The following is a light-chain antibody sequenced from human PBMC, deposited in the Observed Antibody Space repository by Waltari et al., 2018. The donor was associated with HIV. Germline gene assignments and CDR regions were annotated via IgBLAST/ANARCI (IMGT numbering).Light chain of an antibody. J-gene: IGLJ3*02. CDR3: ASWDDSLSGWV. CDR1: SSNIGGNY. Sequence: QSVLTQPPSASGTPGQPVTISCSGSSSNIGGNYVYWYQRLPGTAPKLLIFRNNQRPSGVPDGFSGSKSGASASLAISGLRSEDDADYYCASWDDSLSGWVFGGGTKVTVL. V-gene: IGLV1-47*01. CDR2: RNN.